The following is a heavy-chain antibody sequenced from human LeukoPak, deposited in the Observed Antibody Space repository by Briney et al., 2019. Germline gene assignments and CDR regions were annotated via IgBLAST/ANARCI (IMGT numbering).Heavy chain of an antibody. Sequence: GGSLRLSCAASGFTFSDYYMSWIRQAPGKGLEWISFISSSSSYTNNADSVKCRFTSSRYNAKNSLYLQMNSLRAEDTAVYYCARDSPTPVSWGQGTLVTVSS. V-gene: IGHV3-11*06. J-gene: IGHJ5*02. CDR2: ISSSSSYT. CDR3: ARDSPTPVS. CDR1: GFTFSDYY.